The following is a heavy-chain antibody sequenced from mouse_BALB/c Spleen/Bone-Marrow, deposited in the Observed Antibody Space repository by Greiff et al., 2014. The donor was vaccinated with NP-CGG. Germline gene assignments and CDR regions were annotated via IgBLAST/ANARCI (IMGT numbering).Heavy chain of an antibody. V-gene: IGHV1-67*01. J-gene: IGHJ3*01. Sequence: QVQLQQPGPELVRPGVSVKISCKGSGYTFTDYAMHWVKQSHAKSLEWIGVISTYSGNTNYNQKFKGKATMTVDKSSSTAYMELARLTSEDSAIYYCASPIYYGNYEGFAYRGQGTLVTVSA. D-gene: IGHD2-1*01. CDR2: ISTYSGNT. CDR3: ASPIYYGNYEGFAY. CDR1: GYTFTDYA.